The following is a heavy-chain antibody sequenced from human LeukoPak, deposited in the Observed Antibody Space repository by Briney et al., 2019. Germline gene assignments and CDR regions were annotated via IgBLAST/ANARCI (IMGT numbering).Heavy chain of an antibody. V-gene: IGHV3-48*02. CDR1: GFTFSSYS. J-gene: IGHJ4*02. D-gene: IGHD1-26*01. CDR3: ASSGSYRFDY. Sequence: GSLRLSCTASGFTFSSYSMNWVRQAPGKGLEWVSHITASGTAMFYADSVKGRFTISRDNAKNSLYLQMNSLRDEDTAVYYCASSGSYRFDYWGQGTLVTVSS. CDR2: ITASGTAM.